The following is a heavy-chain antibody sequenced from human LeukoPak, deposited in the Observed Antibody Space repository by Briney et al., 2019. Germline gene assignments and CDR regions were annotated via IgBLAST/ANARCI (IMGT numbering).Heavy chain of an antibody. V-gene: IGHV4-34*01. CDR1: GGSFSGYY. Sequence: SETLSLTCAVYGGSFSGYYWSWIRQPPGKGLEWIGEINHSGSTNYNPSLKSRVTISVDTSKNQFFLKLSSVTAADTAVYYCARGTPIFGVDPIDYWGQGTLVTVSS. CDR2: INHSGST. CDR3: ARGTPIFGVDPIDY. D-gene: IGHD3-3*01. J-gene: IGHJ4*02.